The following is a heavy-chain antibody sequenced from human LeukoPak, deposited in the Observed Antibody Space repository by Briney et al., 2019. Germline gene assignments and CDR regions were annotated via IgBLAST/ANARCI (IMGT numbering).Heavy chain of an antibody. D-gene: IGHD2-15*01. CDR1: GFTFSSYA. Sequence: GGSLRLSCAASGFTFSSYAMSWVRQAPGKGLEWVSAISGSGGSTYYADSVKGRFTISRDNSKNTLYLQMNSLRAEDTAVYYCAKGLHLNIVVVVAITQDDAFDIWGQGTMVTVSS. CDR3: AKGLHLNIVVVVAITQDDAFDI. J-gene: IGHJ3*02. CDR2: ISGSGGST. V-gene: IGHV3-23*01.